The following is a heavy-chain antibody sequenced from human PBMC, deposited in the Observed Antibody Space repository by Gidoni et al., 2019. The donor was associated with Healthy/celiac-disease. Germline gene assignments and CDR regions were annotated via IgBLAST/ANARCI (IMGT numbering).Heavy chain of an antibody. J-gene: IGHJ4*02. CDR2: ISGVGGST. CDR3: AKGVVGATTGHYFDY. V-gene: IGHV3-23*01. D-gene: IGHD1-26*01. CDR1: GFPFSSYA. Sequence: EVQLLESVGGLVQPGGSLRLSCAASGFPFSSYAMSWVRQAPGKGLEWVSAISGVGGSTYYADSVKGRFTVSRDNSKNTLYLQMNSLRAEDTAVFYCAKGVVGATTGHYFDYWGQGTLVTVSS.